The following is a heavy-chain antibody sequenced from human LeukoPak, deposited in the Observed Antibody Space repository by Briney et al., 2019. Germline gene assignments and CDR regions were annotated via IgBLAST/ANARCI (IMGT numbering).Heavy chain of an antibody. D-gene: IGHD2-21*01. CDR1: GFTFSTYW. J-gene: IGHJ4*02. CDR2: ITPDGSGT. V-gene: IGHV3-74*01. CDR3: ARDYSLWWLTN. Sequence: GGSLRLSCAASGFTFSTYWMHWVRQAPGKGLVWVSRITPDGSGTTYADSVKGRFTISRDNAKNTLYLQMNSLRAEDTAVYYCARDYSLWWLTNWGQGTLVTVSS.